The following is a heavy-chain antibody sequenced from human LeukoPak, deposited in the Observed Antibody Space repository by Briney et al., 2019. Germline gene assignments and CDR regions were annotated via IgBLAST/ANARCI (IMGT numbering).Heavy chain of an antibody. V-gene: IGHV4-34*01. CDR3: ARLPAYCGGDCYSVGEDDY. CDR1: GGSFSGYY. D-gene: IGHD2-21*02. Sequence: SETLSLTCTVYGGSFSGYYWRWIRQPPGKGLEWIAEINHSGSTNYNPSLKSRVTISVDTSKNQFSLKLSSVTAADTAVYYCARLPAYCGGDCYSVGEDDYWGQGTLVTVSS. J-gene: IGHJ4*02. CDR2: INHSGST.